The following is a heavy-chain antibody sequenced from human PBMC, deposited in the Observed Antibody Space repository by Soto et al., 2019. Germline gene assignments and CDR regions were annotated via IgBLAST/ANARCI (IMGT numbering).Heavy chain of an antibody. V-gene: IGHV1-69*13. Sequence: SVKVSCKASGGTFSSYAISWVRQAPGQGLEWMGGIIPIFGTANYAQKFQGRVTITADESTSTAYMELSSLRSEDTAVYYCARGRGVVGGLPTLGSFDIWGQGTMVTVSS. CDR2: IIPIFGTA. J-gene: IGHJ3*02. CDR3: ARGRGVVGGLPTLGSFDI. CDR1: GGTFSSYA. D-gene: IGHD1-26*01.